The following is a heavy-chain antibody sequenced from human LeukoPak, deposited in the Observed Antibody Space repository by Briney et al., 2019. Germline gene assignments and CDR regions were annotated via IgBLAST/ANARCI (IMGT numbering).Heavy chain of an antibody. CDR2: INHSGST. V-gene: IGHV4-34*01. D-gene: IGHD2-8*01. CDR3: ARRKLGYCTNGVCYPSPFDY. CDR1: RGSFSGYY. Sequence: SETLSLTCAVYRGSFSGYYWSWIRQPPGKGLEWIGEINHSGSTNYNPSLKSRVTISVDTSKNQFSLKLSSVTAADTAVYYCARRKLGYCTNGVCYPSPFDYWGQGTLVTVSS. J-gene: IGHJ4*02.